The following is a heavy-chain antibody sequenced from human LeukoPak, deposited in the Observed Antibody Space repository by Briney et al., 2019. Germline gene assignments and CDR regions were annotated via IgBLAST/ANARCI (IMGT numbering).Heavy chain of an antibody. D-gene: IGHD3-10*01. Sequence: GGSLRLSCAASGFTFSSYSMNWVRQAPGKGLEWVSSISSSSSYIYYADSVKGRFTISRDNAKNSLYLQMNSLRAEDTAVYYCARDRALWFGELGGLGYWGQGTLVIVSS. V-gene: IGHV3-21*01. CDR1: GFTFSSYS. CDR2: ISSSSSYI. J-gene: IGHJ4*02. CDR3: ARDRALWFGELGGLGY.